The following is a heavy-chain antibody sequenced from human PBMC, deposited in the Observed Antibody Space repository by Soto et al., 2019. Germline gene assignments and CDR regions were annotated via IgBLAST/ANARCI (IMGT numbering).Heavy chain of an antibody. CDR3: ARDQGGVLRFLEWLFDY. D-gene: IGHD3-3*01. V-gene: IGHV3-33*01. Sequence: QVQLVESGGGVVQPGRSLTLSCAASGFTFSSNGMHWVRQAPGKGLEWVAVIWSDGSNKYYADSVKGRFTISRDNSKNXXYLQMNSLRAEDTAVYYCARDQGGVLRFLEWLFDYWGQGTLVTVSS. CDR2: IWSDGSNK. J-gene: IGHJ4*02. CDR1: GFTFSSNG.